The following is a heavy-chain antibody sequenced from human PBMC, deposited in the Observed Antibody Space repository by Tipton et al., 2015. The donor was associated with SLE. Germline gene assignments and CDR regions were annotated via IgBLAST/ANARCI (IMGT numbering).Heavy chain of an antibody. J-gene: IGHJ4*02. Sequence: TLSLTCTVSGGVISEHYWGWVRQHPGKGLEWIGYIFYSGNTYYSPSLESRVTISVDTSKNQFSLKLNSVTAADTAVYYCARSGGLGSYFDYWGQGSLVTVSS. CDR3: ARSGGLGSYFDY. CDR1: GGVISEHY. CDR2: IFYSGNT. D-gene: IGHD3-10*01. V-gene: IGHV4-31*03.